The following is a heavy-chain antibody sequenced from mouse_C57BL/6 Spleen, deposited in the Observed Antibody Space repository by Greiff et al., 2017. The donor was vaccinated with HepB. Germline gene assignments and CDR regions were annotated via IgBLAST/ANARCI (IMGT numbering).Heavy chain of an antibody. V-gene: IGHV1-4*01. Sequence: QVHVKQSGAELARPGASVKMSCKASGYTFTSYTMHWVKQRPGQGLEWIGYINPSSGYTKYNHKFKDKATLTADKSSSTAYMQLSSLTSEDSAVYYCARGELGRENTCYFDYWGQGTTLTVSS. J-gene: IGHJ2*01. CDR2: INPSSGYT. CDR3: ARGELGRENTCYFDY. D-gene: IGHD4-1*01. CDR1: GYTFTSYT.